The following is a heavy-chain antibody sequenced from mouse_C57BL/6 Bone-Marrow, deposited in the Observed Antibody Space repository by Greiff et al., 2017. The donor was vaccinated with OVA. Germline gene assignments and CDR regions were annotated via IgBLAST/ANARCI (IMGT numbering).Heavy chain of an antibody. V-gene: IGHV5-12*01. CDR1: GFTFSDYY. CDR2: ISNGGGST. D-gene: IGHD2-4*01. CDR3: ARRKDYHWYFDV. Sequence: EVQRVESGGGLVQPGGSLKLSCAASGFTFSDYYMYWVRQTPEQRLEWVAYISNGGGSTYYPDTVKGRFTISRANAKNTLYMQMGRLKSEDTAMYYWARRKDYHWYFDVWGTGTTGTVSS. J-gene: IGHJ1*03.